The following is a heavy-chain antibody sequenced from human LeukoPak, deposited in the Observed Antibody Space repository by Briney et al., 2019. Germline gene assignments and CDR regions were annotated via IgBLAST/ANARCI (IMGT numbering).Heavy chain of an antibody. Sequence: GESLKISCQGSGYTFTTYWIAWVRQVPGKGLEWMGIIYPGDSDTRYSPSFQGQVTISADKSISTAYLQWSSLKASDTAMYYCARGESGSYFPYYYYMDVWGKGTTVTVSS. CDR2: IYPGDSDT. D-gene: IGHD1-26*01. V-gene: IGHV5-51*01. J-gene: IGHJ6*03. CDR1: GYTFTTYW. CDR3: ARGESGSYFPYYYYMDV.